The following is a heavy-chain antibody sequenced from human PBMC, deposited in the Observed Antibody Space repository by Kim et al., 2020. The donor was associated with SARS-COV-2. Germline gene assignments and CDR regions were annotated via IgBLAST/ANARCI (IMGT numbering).Heavy chain of an antibody. CDR1: GYSFTSYW. CDR2: IYPGDSDT. Sequence: GESLKISCKGSGYSFTSYWIGWVRQMPGKGLEWMGIIYPGDSDTRYSPSFQGQVTISADKSISTAYLQWSSLKASDTAMYYCARHRSYNWNDVYFDYWGQGTLVTVSS. D-gene: IGHD1-20*01. J-gene: IGHJ4*02. V-gene: IGHV5-51*01. CDR3: ARHRSYNWNDVYFDY.